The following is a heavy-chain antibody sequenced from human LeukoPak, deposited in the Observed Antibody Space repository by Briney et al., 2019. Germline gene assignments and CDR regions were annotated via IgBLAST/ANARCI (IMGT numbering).Heavy chain of an antibody. J-gene: IGHJ4*02. CDR2: FSYDGGNK. D-gene: IGHD3-9*01. CDR1: GFTFGTYA. Sequence: PGGSLRLSCAASGFTFGTYAMHWVRQAPGKGLEWVAVFSYDGGNKYYADSVRGRFTISRDNSKNTLYLQMNSLRPEDTAIYYCARDREDLLTGLDYWGQGTLVTVS. V-gene: IGHV3-30*04. CDR3: ARDREDLLTGLDY.